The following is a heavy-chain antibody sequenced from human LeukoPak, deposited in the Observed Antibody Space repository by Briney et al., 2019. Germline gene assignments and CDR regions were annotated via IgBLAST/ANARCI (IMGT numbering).Heavy chain of an antibody. Sequence: GGSLRLSCAASGFTFSSYGMHWVRQAPGKGLEWVAFIRYDGSNKYYADSVKGRFTISRDNSKNTLYLQMNSLRAEDTAVYYCARWVCSPTRCYYFDYWGQGTLVVVSS. D-gene: IGHD2-2*01. CDR3: ARWVCSPTRCYYFDY. J-gene: IGHJ4*02. CDR2: IRYDGSNK. V-gene: IGHV3-30*02. CDR1: GFTFSSYG.